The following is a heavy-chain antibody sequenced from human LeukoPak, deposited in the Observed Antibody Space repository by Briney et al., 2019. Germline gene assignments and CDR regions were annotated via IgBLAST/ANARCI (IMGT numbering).Heavy chain of an antibody. CDR1: GYTFTGYY. J-gene: IGHJ4*02. CDR3: ARHVYSSGWYPNQNFDY. D-gene: IGHD6-19*01. V-gene: IGHV1-2*02. CDR2: INPNSGGT. Sequence: ASVKVSCKASGYTFTGYYMHWVRQAPGQGLEWMGWINPNSGGTNYAQKFQGRVTMTRDTSISTAYLQWSSLKASDTAMYYCARHVYSSGWYPNQNFDYWGQGTLVTVSS.